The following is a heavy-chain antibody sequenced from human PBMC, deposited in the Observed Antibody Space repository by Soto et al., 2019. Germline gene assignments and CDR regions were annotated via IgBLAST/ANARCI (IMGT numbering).Heavy chain of an antibody. CDR2: IYYSGST. V-gene: IGHV4-59*01. CDR3: ARVDSSWYLDY. CDR1: GGSISSYY. J-gene: IGHJ4*02. D-gene: IGHD6-13*01. Sequence: SETLSLTCTVSGGSISSYYWSWIRQPPGKGLEWIGYIYYSGSTNYNPSLKSRVTISVDTSKNQFSLKLSSVTAADTAVYYCARVDSSWYLDYWGQGTLVTVSS.